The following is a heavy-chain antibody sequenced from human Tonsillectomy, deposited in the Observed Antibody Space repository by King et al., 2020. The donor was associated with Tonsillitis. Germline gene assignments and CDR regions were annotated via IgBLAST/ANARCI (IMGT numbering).Heavy chain of an antibody. CDR2: IFYSGST. D-gene: IGHD5-18*01. CDR3: ARLVYSYDYPSRFDF. Sequence: VQLQESGPGLVKPSETLSLTCTVSGGSISSYYWSWLRQPPGKGLDWIGYIFYSGSTNYNPSLKSRVTISLDTSKNQFSLNLNSVTAADTAVYYCARLVYSYDYPSRFDFWGHGTLVTVSS. J-gene: IGHJ4*01. CDR1: GGSISSYY. V-gene: IGHV4-59*08.